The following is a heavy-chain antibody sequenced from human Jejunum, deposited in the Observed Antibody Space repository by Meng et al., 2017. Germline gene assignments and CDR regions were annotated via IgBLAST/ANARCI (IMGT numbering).Heavy chain of an antibody. V-gene: IGHV4-30-4*01. J-gene: IGHJ4*02. CDR3: ARGELLWDY. Sequence: VQMQESGHRRVKRSQYLSLACTVSGDSISSGEYFWSWIRQPPGKGLEWIGYMDYRGSTFYNPSLKSRVTISVDTSKNQFSLKLSSVTAADTAVYFCARGELLWDYWGQGTLVTVSS. D-gene: IGHD2-2*01. CDR1: GDSISSGEYF. CDR2: MDYRGST.